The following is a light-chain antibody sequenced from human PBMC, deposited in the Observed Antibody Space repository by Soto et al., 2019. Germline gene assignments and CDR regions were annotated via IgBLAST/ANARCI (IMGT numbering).Light chain of an antibody. CDR1: QSVSSSY. V-gene: IGKV3-20*01. Sequence: ESVLTQSPGTLSMSPGERATLSCRASQSVSSSYLAWYQQKPGQAPRLLIYGASSRATGIPDRLSGSGSGTDFTLTISRLEPEDFEVYYCQQYGSSPFTFGPGTKVDIK. J-gene: IGKJ3*01. CDR2: GAS. CDR3: QQYGSSPFT.